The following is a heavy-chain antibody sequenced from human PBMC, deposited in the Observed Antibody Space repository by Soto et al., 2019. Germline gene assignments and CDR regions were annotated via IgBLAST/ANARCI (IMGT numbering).Heavy chain of an antibody. Sequence: QVQLQQWGAGLLKPSETLSLTCAVSGGSFTGYFWNWIRQTPGKGLEWIGEINQSGSTTYNPSLKSRVTISVDRSKNQFSLGLNSVTAADTAVYYCARGNFWSGYDPSYYYYMDVWGKGTAVNVSS. CDR2: INQSGST. D-gene: IGHD3-3*01. J-gene: IGHJ6*03. CDR1: GGSFTGYF. V-gene: IGHV4-34*02. CDR3: ARGNFWSGYDPSYYYYMDV.